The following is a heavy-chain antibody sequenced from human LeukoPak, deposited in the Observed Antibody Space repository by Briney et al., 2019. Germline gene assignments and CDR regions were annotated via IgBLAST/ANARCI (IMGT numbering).Heavy chain of an antibody. CDR1: GYTFTGYY. V-gene: IGHV1-2*02. CDR2: INPNSGGT. D-gene: IGHD2-15*01. J-gene: IGHJ4*02. Sequence: ASVKVSCKASGYTFTGYYMHWVRQAPGQGLEWMGWINPNSGGTNYAQKFQGRVTMIRDTSISTAYMELSRLRSDDTAVYYCARDWLSGYCSGGSCYDPVDYWGQGTLVTVSS. CDR3: ARDWLSGYCSGGSCYDPVDY.